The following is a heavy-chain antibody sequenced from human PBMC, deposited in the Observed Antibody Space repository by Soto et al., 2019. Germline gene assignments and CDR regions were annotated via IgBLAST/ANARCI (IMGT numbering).Heavy chain of an antibody. Sequence: EVKLLESGGGLIQPGGSLRLSCAASGFTFSSYDMNWVRQAPGKGLEWVSSITPGGDQTFYADSVKGRFTISRDNTRNTLFLQMNSLRAEDTARYYCAKSYGPVSYYFPGIDYWGQGTLVTVSS. V-gene: IGHV3-23*01. D-gene: IGHD3-10*01. CDR1: GFTFSSYD. J-gene: IGHJ4*02. CDR3: AKSYGPVSYYFPGIDY. CDR2: ITPGGDQT.